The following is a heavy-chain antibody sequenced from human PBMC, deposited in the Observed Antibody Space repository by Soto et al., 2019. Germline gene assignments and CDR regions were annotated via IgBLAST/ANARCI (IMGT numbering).Heavy chain of an antibody. CDR2: IIPIFGTA. J-gene: IGHJ5*02. CDR3: ARGQGRLVLRFLEWTGFDP. Sequence: QVQLVQSGAEVKKPGSSVKVSCKASGGTFSSYAISWVRQAPGQGLEWMGGIIPIFGTANYAQKFQGRVTISADESTSTAYMELSSLRSEDTAVYYCARGQGRLVLRFLEWTGFDPWGQGTLVTVSS. CDR1: GGTFSSYA. V-gene: IGHV1-69*01. D-gene: IGHD3-3*01.